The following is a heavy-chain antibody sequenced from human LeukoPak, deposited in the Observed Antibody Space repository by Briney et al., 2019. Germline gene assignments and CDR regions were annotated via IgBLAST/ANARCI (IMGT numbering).Heavy chain of an antibody. CDR3: TTDRGTFCGRDCWFDP. CDR1: GFTFSKAW. CDR2: IKSKTDGGTT. V-gene: IGHV3-15*01. D-gene: IGHD2-21*02. J-gene: IGHJ5*02. Sequence: GGSHRLSCAASGFTFSKAWMTWVRQAPGKGLEWVGRIKSKTDGGTTDYAAPVKGRFTISRDDSENTLYLQMNSLKTEDTAVYYCTTDRGTFCGRDCWFDPWGQGSLVTVSS.